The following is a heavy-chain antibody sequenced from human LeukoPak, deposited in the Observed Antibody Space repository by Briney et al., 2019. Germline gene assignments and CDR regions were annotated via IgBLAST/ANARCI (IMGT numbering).Heavy chain of an antibody. CDR2: IYYSGST. J-gene: IGHJ6*02. CDR3: ARGGLFPHDFGIDV. D-gene: IGHD3-10*02. V-gene: IGHV4-59*01. Sequence: PSETLSLTCTVSGGSISRYYWSWIRQPPGKGLEWIGYIYYSGSTNYNPSLKSRVTISVDTSKNQSSLKVRSVTAADTAVYYCARGGLFPHDFGIDVWGQGTTVTVSS. CDR1: GGSISRYY.